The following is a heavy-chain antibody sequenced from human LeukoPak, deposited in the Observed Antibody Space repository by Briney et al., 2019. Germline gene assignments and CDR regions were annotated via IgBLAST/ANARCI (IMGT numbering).Heavy chain of an antibody. CDR1: GYTFTSYD. J-gene: IGHJ5*02. CDR3: ARGSPGSGSYHFDP. D-gene: IGHD3-10*01. CDR2: MNPNSGNT. Sequence: APVKVSCKASGYTFTSYDINWVRQATGQGLEWMGWMNPNSGNTGYAQKFQGRVTITRNTSISTAYMELSSLRSEDTAVYYCARGSPGSGSYHFDPWGQGTLVTVSS. V-gene: IGHV1-8*01.